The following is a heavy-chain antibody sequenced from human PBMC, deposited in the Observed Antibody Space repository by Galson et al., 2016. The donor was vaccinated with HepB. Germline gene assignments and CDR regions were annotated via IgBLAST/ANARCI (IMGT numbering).Heavy chain of an antibody. J-gene: IGHJ5*02. D-gene: IGHD1-14*01. CDR1: GSTFSSFW. Sequence: SLRLSCAASGSTFSSFWMSWVRQAPGKGLELVANIKLDGREKYYVDSVKGRFTISRDNAKNSVYLQMNRLRAEDTAVYYCARFWHTTKKFDPWGQGTLVTVSS. V-gene: IGHV3-7*01. CDR3: ARFWHTTKKFDP. CDR2: IKLDGREK.